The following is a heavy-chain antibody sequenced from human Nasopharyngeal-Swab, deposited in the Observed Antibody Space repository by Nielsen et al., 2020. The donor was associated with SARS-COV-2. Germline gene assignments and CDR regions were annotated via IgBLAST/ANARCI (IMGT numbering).Heavy chain of an antibody. J-gene: IGHJ5*02. CDR3: VRDSRKYCRNIDCYMRNWFDP. CDR2: RSHDETNK. Sequence: GESLKISCAASGFTLSSYAMHWVRQAPGKGLEWVAVRSHDETNKDYADSVKGRFSVSRDNSKNTVYLRMSSLRSEDTAIYYCVRDSRKYCRNIDCYMRNWFDPWGQGTLVTVSS. D-gene: IGHD2-21*02. CDR1: GFTLSSYA. V-gene: IGHV3-30-3*01.